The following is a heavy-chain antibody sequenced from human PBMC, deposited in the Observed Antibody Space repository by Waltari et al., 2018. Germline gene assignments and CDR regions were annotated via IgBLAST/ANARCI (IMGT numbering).Heavy chain of an antibody. CDR2: IIPIFGTA. J-gene: IGHJ3*02. D-gene: IGHD4-17*01. V-gene: IGHV1-69*08. Sequence: QVQLVQSGAEVKKPGSSVKVSCKASGGTFSSYAISWVRQAPGQGLEWMGRIIPIFGTANYAQKFQGRVTITADTSTDTAYMELSSLRSEDTAVYYCATDIAYGGNTDAFDIWGQGTMVTVSS. CDR1: GGTFSSYA. CDR3: ATDIAYGGNTDAFDI.